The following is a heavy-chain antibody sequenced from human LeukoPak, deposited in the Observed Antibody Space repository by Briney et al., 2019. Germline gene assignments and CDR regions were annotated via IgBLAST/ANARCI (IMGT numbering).Heavy chain of an antibody. CDR3: AKDAFGDYYPQIRPFDY. CDR1: GFTFSSYG. J-gene: IGHJ4*02. CDR2: ISYDGSNK. D-gene: IGHD3-22*01. Sequence: HTGRSLRLSCAASGFTFSSYGMHWVRQAPGKGLEWVAVISYDGSNKYYADSVKGRFTISRDNSKNTLYLQMNSLRAEDTAVFYCAKDAFGDYYPQIRPFDYWGQGTLVTVSS. V-gene: IGHV3-30*18.